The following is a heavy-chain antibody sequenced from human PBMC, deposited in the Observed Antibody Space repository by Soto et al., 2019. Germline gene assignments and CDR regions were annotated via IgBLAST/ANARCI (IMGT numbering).Heavy chain of an antibody. J-gene: IGHJ4*02. V-gene: IGHV3-7*05. CDR2: MKSDGSER. CDR1: GFTFSNFW. Sequence: EVQLVESGGGLVQPGGSLRLSCAASGFTFSNFWMSWVRQAPGKGLEWVASMKSDGSERSHVDAVRGRFSISRDNARNSLYLQMNSLRADDTAVYYCARDVIWGQGSLVTVSS. CDR3: ARDVI.